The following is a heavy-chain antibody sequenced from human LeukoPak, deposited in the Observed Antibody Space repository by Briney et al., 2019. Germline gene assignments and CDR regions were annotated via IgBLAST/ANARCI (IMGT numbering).Heavy chain of an antibody. CDR2: IDRDGSRI. D-gene: IGHD4-23*01. CDR3: VRGNDYGGPHY. CDR1: GFTFSSYW. Sequence: GGSLRLSCAVSGFTFSSYWMHWVRQAPGKGLVWVSRIDRDGSRINYADSVKGRFTISRDNGKDTLFLQMNSLRAEDAAVYYCVRGNDYGGPHYWGQGTLVTVSS. J-gene: IGHJ4*02. V-gene: IGHV3-74*01.